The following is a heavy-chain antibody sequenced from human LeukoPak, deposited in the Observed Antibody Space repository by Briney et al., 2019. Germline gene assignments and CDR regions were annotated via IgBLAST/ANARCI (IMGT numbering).Heavy chain of an antibody. CDR2: ISGDGATT. V-gene: IGHV3-23*01. CDR3: ARGFGNFIFDY. Sequence: GGSLRLSCAASGFPFSSYAMTWVRQAPGKGLEWVSSISGDGATTYHADSVKGRFTISRDNSKNTLYLQMNSLRAEDTAVYYCARGFGNFIFDYWGQGTLVTVSS. CDR1: GFPFSSYA. J-gene: IGHJ4*02. D-gene: IGHD3-10*01.